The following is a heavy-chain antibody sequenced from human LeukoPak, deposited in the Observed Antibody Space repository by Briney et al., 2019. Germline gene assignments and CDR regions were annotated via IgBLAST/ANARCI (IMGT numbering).Heavy chain of an antibody. Sequence: PSETLSLTCTVSGGSISSGGYYWSWIRQHPGKGLEWIGYIYYSGSTYYNPSLKSRVTISVDTSKNQFSLKLSSVTAADTAVYYCARDLGNAVDYWGQGTLVTVSS. CDR2: IYYSGST. CDR3: ARDLGNAVDY. J-gene: IGHJ4*02. CDR1: GGSISSGGYY. D-gene: IGHD4-17*01. V-gene: IGHV4-31*03.